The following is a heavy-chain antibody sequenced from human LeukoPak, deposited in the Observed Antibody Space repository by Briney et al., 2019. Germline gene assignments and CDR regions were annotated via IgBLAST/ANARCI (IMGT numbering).Heavy chain of an antibody. V-gene: IGHV4-59*01. Sequence: SETLSLTCTVSGGSINNYYWSWIRQPPGKGLEWIGYIYYSGSTNYNPSLKSRVTILVDTSKSQFSLKLTSVTAADTAVYYCARDRDDSSVYYVFDYWGQGTLVTVSS. D-gene: IGHD3-22*01. CDR1: GGSINNYY. CDR3: ARDRDDSSVYYVFDY. J-gene: IGHJ4*02. CDR2: IYYSGST.